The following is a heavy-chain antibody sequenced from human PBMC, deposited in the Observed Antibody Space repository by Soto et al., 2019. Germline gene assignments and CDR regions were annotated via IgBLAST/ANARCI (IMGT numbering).Heavy chain of an antibody. CDR1: GLTLNDYT. J-gene: IGHJ4*02. CDR3: AKPPVWKSEHLSF. Sequence: GGSLRLSCTGSGLTLNDYTMSWVRQAPGKGLEWVSSIRGGEHTTFYADSVRGRFTISRDDSKNTLSLRMNNLRAEDTALYYCAKPPVWKSEHLSFWGQGTLVTVSS. V-gene: IGHV3-23*01. D-gene: IGHD3-16*01. CDR2: IRGGEHTT.